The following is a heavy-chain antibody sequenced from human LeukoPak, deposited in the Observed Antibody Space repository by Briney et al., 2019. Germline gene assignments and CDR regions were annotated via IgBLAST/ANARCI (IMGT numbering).Heavy chain of an antibody. CDR3: ARGGSGSYYNYFDY. D-gene: IGHD3-10*01. CDR1: GFTFSSYE. Sequence: GGSLRLSCAASGFTFSSYEMNWVRQAPGKGLEWVSYISSSGSTIYYADSVKGRFTISRDNAKNSLYLQMNSLRAEGTAVYYCARGGSGSYYNYFDYWGQGTLVTVSS. J-gene: IGHJ4*02. V-gene: IGHV3-48*03. CDR2: ISSSGSTI.